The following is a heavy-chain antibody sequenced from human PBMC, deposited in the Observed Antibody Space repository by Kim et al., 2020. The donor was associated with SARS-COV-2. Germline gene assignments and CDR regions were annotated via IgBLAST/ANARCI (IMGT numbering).Heavy chain of an antibody. CDR3: AREYDSSGYLSWYFDL. Sequence: SVKSRMTINPDTSKNQFSLQVNSVTPEDTAVYYCAREYDSSGYLSWYFDLWGRGTLVTVSS. D-gene: IGHD3-22*01. J-gene: IGHJ2*01. V-gene: IGHV6-1*01.